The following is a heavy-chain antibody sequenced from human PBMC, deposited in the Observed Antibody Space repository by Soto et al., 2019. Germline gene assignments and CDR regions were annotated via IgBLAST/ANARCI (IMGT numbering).Heavy chain of an antibody. V-gene: IGHV1-8*01. CDR1: GYTFTSYD. J-gene: IGHJ6*02. Sequence: QLVQSGAEVKKPGASVKVSCKASGYTFTSYDINWVRQATGQGLEWMGWMNPNSGNTGYAQKFQGSVPITGTTPLSTAYRELRSLRSEDPAVYSGGRERKGRDAWAHGTPVTLSS. CDR3: GRERKGRDA. CDR2: MNPNSGNT.